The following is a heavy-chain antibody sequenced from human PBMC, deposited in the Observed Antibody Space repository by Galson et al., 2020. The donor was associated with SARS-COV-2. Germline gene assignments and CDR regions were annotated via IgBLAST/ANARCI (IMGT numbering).Heavy chain of an antibody. CDR2: IYHSGST. V-gene: IGHV4-4*02. CDR3: ASAEGIVGASTPGY. Sequence: SETLSLTCAVSGGSISSSNWWSWVRQPPGKGLEWIGEIYHSGSTNYNPSLKSRVTISVDKSKNQFSLKLSSVTAADTAVYYCASAEGIVGASTPGYWGQGTLVTVSS. D-gene: IGHD1-26*01. J-gene: IGHJ4*02. CDR1: GGSISSSNW.